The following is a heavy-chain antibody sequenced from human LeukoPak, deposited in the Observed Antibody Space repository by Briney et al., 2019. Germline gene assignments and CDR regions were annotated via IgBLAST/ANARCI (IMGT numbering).Heavy chain of an antibody. CDR1: GINFRGYW. CDR3: ARDLGHTGYDLYDY. CDR2: MKQDGSEK. J-gene: IGHJ4*02. Sequence: GGSLRLSCAVTGINFRGYWMAWVRQAPGKGLEWVANMKQDGSEKYYVDSVKGRFTISRDNAKNSLYLEMNSLRVEDTAVYYCARDLGHTGYDLYDYWGQGTLVTVSS. V-gene: IGHV3-7*01. D-gene: IGHD5-12*01.